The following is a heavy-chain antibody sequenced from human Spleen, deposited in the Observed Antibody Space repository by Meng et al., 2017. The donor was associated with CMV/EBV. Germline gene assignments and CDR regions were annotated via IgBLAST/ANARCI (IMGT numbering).Heavy chain of an antibody. CDR2: ISGSGSSI. J-gene: IGHJ4*02. CDR3: ARGLVGARYFDY. Sequence: CEASGFTFSDYYMTWIRQGPGKELEWVSDISGSGSSIYYADSVKGRFTISRDNAKNSLYLQMNSLRAEDTAVYYCARGLVGARYFDYWGQGTLVTVSS. CDR1: GFTFSDYY. V-gene: IGHV3-11*04. D-gene: IGHD1-26*01.